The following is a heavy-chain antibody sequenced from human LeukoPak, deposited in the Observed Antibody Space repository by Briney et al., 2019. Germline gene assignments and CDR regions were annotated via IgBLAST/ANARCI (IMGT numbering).Heavy chain of an antibody. D-gene: IGHD3-22*01. J-gene: IGHJ4*02. V-gene: IGHV1-8*03. CDR1: GYIFTNFD. Sequence: ASVKVSCKASGYIFTNFDINWVRQATEQGLEWMGWMDPKSGNTGYAQKFQGRVTFTRDTSISTAYMEVNSLRSEDTAVYYCARWTNYDSSGEFDFWGQGTLVTVSS. CDR3: ARWTNYDSSGEFDF. CDR2: MDPKSGNT.